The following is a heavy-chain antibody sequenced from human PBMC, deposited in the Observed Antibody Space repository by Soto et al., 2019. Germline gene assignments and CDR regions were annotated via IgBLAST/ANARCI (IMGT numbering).Heavy chain of an antibody. CDR3: AREGGHSSSWYFDY. D-gene: IGHD6-13*01. CDR1: GDSVSSNSAA. CDR2: TYYRSKWNN. Sequence: QTLSLTCAISGDSVSSNSAAWNWVRQSPSRGLEWLGRTYYRSKWNNDYAVSVKRRITINPDTSKNQFSLQLNSVTPEDTAVYYCAREGGHSSSWYFDYWGQGTLVTVSS. V-gene: IGHV6-1*01. J-gene: IGHJ4*02.